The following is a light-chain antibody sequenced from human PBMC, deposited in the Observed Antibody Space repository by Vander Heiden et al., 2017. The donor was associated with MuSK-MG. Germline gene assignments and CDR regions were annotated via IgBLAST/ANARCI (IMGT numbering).Light chain of an antibody. V-gene: IGLV2-23*01. CDR3: SSYAGSTTYVV. CDR1: SSDVGSYNL. J-gene: IGLJ2*01. CDR2: EGS. Sequence: QSALTQPASVSGSPGQSITISCTGTSSDVGSYNLVSWYQQYPGKAPKLMILEGSKRPSGVSNRFSASKSGNTASLTISGLQAEDEADYYCSSYAGSTTYVVFGGGTKLTVL.